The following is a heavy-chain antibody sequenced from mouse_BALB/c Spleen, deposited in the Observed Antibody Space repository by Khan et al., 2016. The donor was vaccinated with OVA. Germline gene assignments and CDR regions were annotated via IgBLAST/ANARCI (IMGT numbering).Heavy chain of an antibody. Sequence: VQLQQSGAELVKPGASVKLSCTASGFNIKDTYIHWVKQRPEQGLVWIGRIDPANVNTKYDPKFQGKATITADTSSNTAYLQLSSLTSEDTAVYYCARWDGPFAYWGQGTLVTVSA. CDR1: GFNIKDTY. CDR3: ARWDGPFAY. CDR2: IDPANVNT. V-gene: IGHV14-3*02. J-gene: IGHJ3*01. D-gene: IGHD2-3*01.